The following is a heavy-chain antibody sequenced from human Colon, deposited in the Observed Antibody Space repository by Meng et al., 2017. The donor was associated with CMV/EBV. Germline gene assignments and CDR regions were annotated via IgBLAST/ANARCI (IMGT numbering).Heavy chain of an antibody. D-gene: IGHD3-3*01. CDR2: IYSGGPT. CDR1: GFTVSTSY. Sequence: GESLKISCAASGFTVSTSYMSWVRQAPGKRLEWVALIYSGGPTVHADSVKGRFTISRDNSKNILFLQMDSLRSEDTAVYFCGRNSRLLGGNDVWGQGTKVTVSS. CDR3: GRNSRLLGGNDV. V-gene: IGHV3-66*02. J-gene: IGHJ6*02.